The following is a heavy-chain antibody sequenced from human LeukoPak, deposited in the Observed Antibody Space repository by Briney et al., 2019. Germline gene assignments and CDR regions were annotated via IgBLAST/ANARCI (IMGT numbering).Heavy chain of an antibody. D-gene: IGHD6-13*01. CDR3: ATGSYSTNDAFDI. J-gene: IGHJ3*02. CDR2: MNPNSGNT. Sequence: ASVKVSCKASGYTFTSYDINWVRQATGQGLEWMGWMNPNSGNTGYAQKFQGRVTITRNTSISTAYMELSSLRSEDTAVYYCATGSYSTNDAFDIWGQGTMVTVSS. CDR1: GYTFTSYD. V-gene: IGHV1-8*03.